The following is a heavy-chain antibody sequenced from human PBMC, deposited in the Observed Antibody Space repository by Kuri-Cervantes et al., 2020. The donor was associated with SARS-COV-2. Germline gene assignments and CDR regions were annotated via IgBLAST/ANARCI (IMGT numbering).Heavy chain of an antibody. CDR3: ASGSGSYYGGDY. Sequence: GGSLRPSCAASGFTFSSYAMSWVRQAPGKGLEWVSAISGSGGSTYYADSVKGRFTISRDNSKNTLYLQMTSLIDEDTAVYYCASGSGSYYGGDYWGQGTLVTVSS. CDR2: ISGSGGST. J-gene: IGHJ4*02. CDR1: GFTFSSYA. D-gene: IGHD1-26*01. V-gene: IGHV3-23*01.